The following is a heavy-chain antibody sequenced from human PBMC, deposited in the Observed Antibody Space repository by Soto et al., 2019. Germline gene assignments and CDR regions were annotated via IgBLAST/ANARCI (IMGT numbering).Heavy chain of an antibody. J-gene: IGHJ6*02. V-gene: IGHV3-21*01. Sequence: GGSLRLSCAASGFTFSSYSMNWVRQAPGKGLEWVSSISSSSSYIYYTDSVKGRSTSSRDNAKNSLYLQMNSLRSEDTAVYYCARVDSIGYYGRDVWGQGTTVTVSS. CDR2: ISSSSSYI. D-gene: IGHD3-22*01. CDR3: ARVDSIGYYGRDV. CDR1: GFTFSSYS.